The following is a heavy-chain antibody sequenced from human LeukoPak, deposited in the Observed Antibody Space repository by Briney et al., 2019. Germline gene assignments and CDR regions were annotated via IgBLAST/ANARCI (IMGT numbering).Heavy chain of an antibody. D-gene: IGHD5-18*01. CDR3: AHRLIRGYSYGPCYFDY. V-gene: IGHV2-5*02. CDR2: IYWDDDK. J-gene: IGHJ4*02. CDR1: GFSLSTSGVG. Sequence: SGPTLVNPTQTLTLTCTFSGFSLSTSGVGVGWIRQPPGKALEWLALIYWDDDKRYSPSLKSRLTITKDTSKNQVVLTMTNMDPVDTATYYCAHRLIRGYSYGPCYFDYWGQGTLVTVSS.